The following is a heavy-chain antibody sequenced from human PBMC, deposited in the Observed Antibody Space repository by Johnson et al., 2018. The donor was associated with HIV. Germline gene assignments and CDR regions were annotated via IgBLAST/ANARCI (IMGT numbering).Heavy chain of an antibody. J-gene: IGHJ3*02. D-gene: IGHD7-27*01. CDR2: IYSGDST. V-gene: IGHV3-66*01. CDR1: GFTFSDYY. CDR3: ARERGLGHAFGI. Sequence: VQLVESGGGLVKPGGSLRLSCAASGFTFSDYYMSWIRQAPGKGLEWVSLIYSGDSTYYADSVQGRFSISRDNSKNTLYLQMNSLRAEDTAVYYCARERGLGHAFGIWGQGTMVTVSS.